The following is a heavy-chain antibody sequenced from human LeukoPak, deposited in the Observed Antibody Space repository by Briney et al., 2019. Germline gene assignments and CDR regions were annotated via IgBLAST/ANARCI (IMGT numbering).Heavy chain of an antibody. CDR2: INSDGSIT. CDR3: ARDAVDTANAV. J-gene: IGHJ6*02. CDR1: GFTFDDYG. Sequence: GGSLRLSCAASGFTFDDYGMNWVRQAPGKGLVWVSHINSDGSITSYADSVKGRFTISRDNAKNTLYLQMNSLRAEDTAVYYCARDAVDTANAVWGQGTTVTVSS. D-gene: IGHD5-18*01. V-gene: IGHV3-74*01.